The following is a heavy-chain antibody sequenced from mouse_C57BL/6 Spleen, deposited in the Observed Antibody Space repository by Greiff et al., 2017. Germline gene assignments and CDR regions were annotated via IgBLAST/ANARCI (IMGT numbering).Heavy chain of an antibody. Sequence: QVQLQQPGAELVRPGSSVKLSCKASGYTFTSYWMHWVKQRPIQGLEWIGNIDPSDSDTHYNQKFKDKATLTVDKSSSTAYMQLSSLTSEDSAVYYCARSEYYGTNWYFDVWGTGTTVTVSS. J-gene: IGHJ1*03. CDR1: GYTFTSYW. CDR2: IDPSDSDT. CDR3: ARSEYYGTNWYFDV. V-gene: IGHV1-52*01. D-gene: IGHD1-1*01.